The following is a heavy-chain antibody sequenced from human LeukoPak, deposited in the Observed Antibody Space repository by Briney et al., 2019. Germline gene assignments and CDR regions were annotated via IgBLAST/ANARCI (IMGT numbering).Heavy chain of an antibody. V-gene: IGHV3-23*01. CDR2: ISGSGGST. CDR3: AKVYMVRGQLDAFDI. D-gene: IGHD3-10*01. Sequence: GGSLRLSCAASGFTFSSYAMSWVRKAPGKGLEWVSAISGSGGSTYYADSVKGRFTISRDNSKNTLYLQMNSLRAEDTAVYYCAKVYMVRGQLDAFDIWGQGTMVTVSS. J-gene: IGHJ3*02. CDR1: GFTFSSYA.